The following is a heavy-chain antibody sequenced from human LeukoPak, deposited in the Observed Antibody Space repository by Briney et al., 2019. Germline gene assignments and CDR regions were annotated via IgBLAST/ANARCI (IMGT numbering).Heavy chain of an antibody. CDR2: IKQDGSEK. J-gene: IGHJ4*02. CDR1: GFTFSNYW. CDR3: ARDSRTFDY. D-gene: IGHD6-13*01. Sequence: QAGGSLRLSCAGSGFTFSNYWMSWVRQAPGKGLEWVANIKQDGSEKYYLDSVKGRFTISRDNAKNSLYLQMNSLRAEDTAVYYCARDSRTFDYWGQGTLVTVSS. V-gene: IGHV3-7*01.